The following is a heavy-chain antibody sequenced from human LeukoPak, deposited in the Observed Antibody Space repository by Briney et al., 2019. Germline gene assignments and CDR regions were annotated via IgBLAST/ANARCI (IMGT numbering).Heavy chain of an antibody. Sequence: GGSLRLSCTTSGFTFGDNAMSWVRQAPGKGLEWVSSISSSSSYIYYADSVKGRFTISRDNAKNSLYLQMNSLRAEDTAVYYCARDGGSGNPVFVHDYWGQGTLVTVSS. J-gene: IGHJ4*02. CDR1: GFTFGDNA. D-gene: IGHD3-16*01. V-gene: IGHV3-21*01. CDR2: ISSSSSYI. CDR3: ARDGGSGNPVFVHDY.